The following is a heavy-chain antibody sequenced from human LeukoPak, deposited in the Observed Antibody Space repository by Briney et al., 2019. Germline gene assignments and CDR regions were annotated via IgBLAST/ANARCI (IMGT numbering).Heavy chain of an antibody. CDR2: IKQDGSEK. CDR1: GLSFGSYW. Sequence: PGGSLRLSCVASGLSFGSYWMDWVRQAPGKGLEWVANIKQDGSEKYYVDSVKGRFTISRDNATNSLYLQMNSLRAEDTAVYYCARDGGYSYGYTFDYWGQGTLVTVSS. D-gene: IGHD5-18*01. V-gene: IGHV3-7*01. J-gene: IGHJ4*02. CDR3: ARDGGYSYGYTFDY.